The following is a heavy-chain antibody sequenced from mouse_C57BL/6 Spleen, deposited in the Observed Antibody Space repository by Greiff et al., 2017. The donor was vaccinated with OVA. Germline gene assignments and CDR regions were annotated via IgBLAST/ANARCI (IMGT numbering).Heavy chain of an antibody. D-gene: IGHD4-1*01. J-gene: IGHJ2*01. CDR3: ARHGALTGTPFDY. V-gene: IGHV5-6*01. CDR2: ISSGGSYT. CDR1: GFTFSSYG. Sequence: EVKLVESGGDLVKPGGSLKLSCAASGFTFSSYGMSWVRQTPDKRLEWVATISSGGSYTYYPDSVKGRFTLSRDNAKNTLYLQMSRLKSEDTAMYYCARHGALTGTPFDYWGQGTTLTVSS.